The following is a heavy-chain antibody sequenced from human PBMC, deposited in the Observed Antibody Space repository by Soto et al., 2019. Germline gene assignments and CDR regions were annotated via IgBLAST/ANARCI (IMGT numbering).Heavy chain of an antibody. V-gene: IGHV3-33*01. CDR2: IWYDGSNK. CDR1: GFTFSSYG. J-gene: IGHJ4*02. CDR3: ATGRGDRIQLWLYDY. D-gene: IGHD5-18*01. Sequence: PGGSLRLSCAASGFTFSSYGMHWVRQAPGKGLEWVAVIWYDGSNKYYADSVKGRFTISRDNSKNTLYLQMNSLRAEDTAVYYCATGRGDRIQLWLYDYWGQGTLVTVSS.